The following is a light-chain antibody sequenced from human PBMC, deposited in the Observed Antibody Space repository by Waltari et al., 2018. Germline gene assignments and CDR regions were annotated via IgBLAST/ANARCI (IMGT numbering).Light chain of an antibody. V-gene: IGKV1-33*01. CDR3: QQYDKPPIA. CDR1: QDITNY. J-gene: IGKJ5*01. CDR2: DAS. Sequence: DVQMTQSPSSLSVSVGDRVTITCQASQDITNYLNWYQQKPRKAPKLLIYDASNLETGVPSRFSGTGSGTHFTFIISGLQSEDVATYYCQQYDKPPIAFGQGTRLDIK.